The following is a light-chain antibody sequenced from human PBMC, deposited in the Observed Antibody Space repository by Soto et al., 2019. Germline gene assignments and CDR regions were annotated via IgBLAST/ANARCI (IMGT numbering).Light chain of an antibody. V-gene: IGLV2-14*01. J-gene: IGLJ3*02. Sequence: QAALTQPASAPGSPGQSITISCSRTSSDVGGYKYVSWYQQHPGKAPNLMIYEVGNRPSGVSQRFSGSKSGNTASLTIFGLQAEDEADYCCSSYTSGSTLVFGGGTKLTVL. CDR3: SSYTSGSTLV. CDR1: SSDVGGYKY. CDR2: EVG.